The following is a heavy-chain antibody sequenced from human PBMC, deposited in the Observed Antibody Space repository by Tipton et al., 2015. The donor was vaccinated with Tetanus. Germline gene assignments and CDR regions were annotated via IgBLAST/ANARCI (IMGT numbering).Heavy chain of an antibody. CDR2: IKQDGSEK. V-gene: IGHV3-7*02. J-gene: IGHJ4*02. CDR1: EFTLSRFW. CDR3: ARAPNRISRAYDY. D-gene: IGHD1-14*01. Sequence: GSLRLSCAASEFTLSRFWMSWVRQAPGKGLEWVANIKQDGSEKYFVDSVKGRFTISRDNARNSLYLQMTSLRAEDTAVYYCARAPNRISRAYDYWGRGTQITVSS.